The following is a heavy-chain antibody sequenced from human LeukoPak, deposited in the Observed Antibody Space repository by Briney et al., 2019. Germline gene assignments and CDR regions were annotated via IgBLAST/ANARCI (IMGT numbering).Heavy chain of an antibody. J-gene: IGHJ4*02. CDR2: IYSGGST. CDR1: GXSVSSNY. V-gene: IGHV3-66*01. D-gene: IGHD6-13*01. CDR3: AKEAAAGNGLDY. Sequence: PGGSLRLSCAASGXSVSSNYMSWVRQAPGKGLEWVSVIYSGGSTYYADSVKGRFTISRDNSKNTLYLQMNSLRAEDTAVYYCAKEAAAGNGLDYWGQGTLVTVSS.